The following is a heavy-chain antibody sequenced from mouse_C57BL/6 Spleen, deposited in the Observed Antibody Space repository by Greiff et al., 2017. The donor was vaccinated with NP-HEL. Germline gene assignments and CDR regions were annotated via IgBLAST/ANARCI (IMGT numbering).Heavy chain of an antibody. Sequence: QVQLQQPGAELVRPGSSVKLSCKASGYTFTSYWMHWVKQRPIQGLEWIGNIDPSDSETHYNQKFKDKATLTVDKSSSTAYMQLSSLTSEDSAVYYCARKDDSNSYAMDYWGQGTSVTVSS. J-gene: IGHJ4*01. CDR2: IDPSDSET. V-gene: IGHV1-52*01. CDR1: GYTFTSYW. CDR3: ARKDDSNSYAMDY. D-gene: IGHD2-5*01.